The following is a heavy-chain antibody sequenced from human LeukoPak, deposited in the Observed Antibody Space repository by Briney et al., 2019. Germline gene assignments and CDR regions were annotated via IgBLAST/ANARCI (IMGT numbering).Heavy chain of an antibody. V-gene: IGHV3-23*01. CDR2: ISGSGGST. D-gene: IGHD2-2*01. CDR1: GFTFSSYA. Sequence: GGSLRLSCAASGFTFSSYAMSWVRQAPGKGLEWVSAISGSGGSTYYADSVKGRFTISRDNAKNSLYLQMNSLRAEDTAVYYCARSPCSSTSCWGDYYYGMDVWGQGTTVTVSS. J-gene: IGHJ6*02. CDR3: ARSPCSSTSCWGDYYYGMDV.